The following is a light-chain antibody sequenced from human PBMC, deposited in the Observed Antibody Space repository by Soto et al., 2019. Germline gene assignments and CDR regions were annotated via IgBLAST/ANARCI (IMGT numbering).Light chain of an antibody. CDR2: DSS. J-gene: IGKJ2*01. V-gene: IGKV1-9*01. CDR3: QQLSHYPYT. CDR1: YDISSS. Sequence: DIQLTQSPSFLSASVEDRVTISCRASYDISSSLAWYQQEPGKPPKLLIYDSSPLQTGVPSRFTGSGSGRKFTLTISGLQFGDFATYFCQQLSHYPYTFGQGNKLEI.